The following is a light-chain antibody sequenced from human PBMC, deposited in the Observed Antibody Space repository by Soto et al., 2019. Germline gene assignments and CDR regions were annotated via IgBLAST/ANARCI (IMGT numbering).Light chain of an antibody. V-gene: IGKV3-11*01. CDR2: DAS. Sequence: EIVLTQSPAILSMSPGERATLSCRASQRVSSYFAWYQQKPGQAPRLLIYDASNSPTGVPARFSGSASETHFSLPLSSLEPEDFAVYHRQQRRYSPVTFGQGTKVEIK. J-gene: IGKJ1*01. CDR1: QRVSSY. CDR3: QQRRYSPVT.